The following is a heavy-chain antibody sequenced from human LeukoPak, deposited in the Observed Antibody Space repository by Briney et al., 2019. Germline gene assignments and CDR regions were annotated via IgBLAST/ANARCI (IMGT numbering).Heavy chain of an antibody. J-gene: IGHJ3*02. V-gene: IGHV3-7*01. D-gene: IGHD6-19*01. CDR3: ARGRKGSGWYGNAFDI. Sequence: PGGSLRLSCAASGFTFSSYWMSWVRQAPGKGLEWVANIKQDGSEKYYVDSVKGRFTISRDNAKNSLYLQMNSLRAEDTAVYYCARGRKGSGWYGNAFDIWGQGTMVTVSS. CDR2: IKQDGSEK. CDR1: GFTFSSYW.